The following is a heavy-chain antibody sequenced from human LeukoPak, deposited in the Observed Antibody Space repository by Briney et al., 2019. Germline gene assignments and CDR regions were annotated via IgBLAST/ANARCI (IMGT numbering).Heavy chain of an antibody. CDR1: GCTFSDYY. CDR3: ARLPLLVGSYYQNYYYGMDV. Sequence: PGGSLRLSCAASGCTFSDYYMSWIRQAPGKGLEWVSYISSSGSTIYYADSVKGRFTISRDNAKNSLYLQMNSLRAEDTAVYYCARLPLLVGSYYQNYYYGMDVWGQGTTVTVSS. J-gene: IGHJ6*02. D-gene: IGHD1-26*01. V-gene: IGHV3-11*01. CDR2: ISSSGSTI.